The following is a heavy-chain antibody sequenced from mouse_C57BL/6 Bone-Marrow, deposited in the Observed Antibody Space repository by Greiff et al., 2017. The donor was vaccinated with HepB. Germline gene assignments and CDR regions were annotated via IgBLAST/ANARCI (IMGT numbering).Heavy chain of an antibody. D-gene: IGHD2-4*01. CDR3: ARRALITTEGAYAMDY. V-gene: IGHV8-12*01. CDR2: IYWDDDK. Sequence: QVQLKESGPGILQSSQTLSLTCSFSGFSLSTSGMGVSWIRQPSGKGLEWLAHIYWDDDKRYNPSLKSRLTISKDTSRNQVFLKITSVDTADTATYYCARRALITTEGAYAMDYWGQGTSVTVSS. CDR1: GFSLSTSGMG. J-gene: IGHJ4*01.